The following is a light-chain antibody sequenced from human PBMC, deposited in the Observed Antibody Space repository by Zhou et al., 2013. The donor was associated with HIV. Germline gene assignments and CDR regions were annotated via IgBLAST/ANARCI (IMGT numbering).Light chain of an antibody. Sequence: QSALTQPPSASGSPGQSVTISCTGTSSDVGGYNYVSWYQQHPGKAPKLMIYDVSKRPSGVPDRFSGSKSGNTASLTISGLQAEDEADYYCSSYTSSSTLFGGGTKLTVL. CDR2: DVS. J-gene: IGLJ3*02. V-gene: IGLV2-8*01. CDR3: SSYTSSSTL. CDR1: SSDVGGYNY.